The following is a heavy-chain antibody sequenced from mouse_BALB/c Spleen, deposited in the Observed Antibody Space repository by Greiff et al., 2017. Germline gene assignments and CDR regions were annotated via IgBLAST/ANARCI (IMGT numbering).Heavy chain of an antibody. V-gene: IGHV2-2*02. Sequence: VKVVESGPGLVQPSQSLSITCTVSGFSLTSYGVHWVRQSPGKGLEWLGVIWSGGSTDYNAAFISRLSISKDNSKSQVFFKMNSLQANDTAIYYCARNPPYDYDGSWFAYWGQGTLVTVSA. CDR3: ARNPPYDYDGSWFAY. CDR2: IWSGGST. D-gene: IGHD2-4*01. CDR1: GFSLTSYG. J-gene: IGHJ3*01.